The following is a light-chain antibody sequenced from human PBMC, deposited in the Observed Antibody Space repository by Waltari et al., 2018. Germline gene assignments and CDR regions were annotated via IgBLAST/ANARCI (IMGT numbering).Light chain of an antibody. CDR2: STN. V-gene: IGLV8-61*01. Sequence: QTVVTQEPSFSVSPGGTVTLTCRLSSGSVSTSYYPSWYQQTPGQAPRTLIYSTNTRSSGVPDRFSGSILGDKAALTIAGAQADDESDYYCGLYMGSGVWVFGGGTKLTVL. J-gene: IGLJ3*02. CDR1: SGSVSTSYY. CDR3: GLYMGSGVWV.